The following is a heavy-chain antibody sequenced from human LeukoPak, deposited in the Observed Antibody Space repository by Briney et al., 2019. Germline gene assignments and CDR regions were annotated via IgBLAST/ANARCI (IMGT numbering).Heavy chain of an antibody. CDR3: AREFYHSFTGYLRAFHI. D-gene: IGHD3-9*01. Sequence: SETLSLTCTVSGGSIGSSSYYWGWIRQPPGKGLNWIGSIYYSGSTYYNPSLKSRVTISVDTSRDQFSLKLSSVTAADTAVYFCAREFYHSFTGYLRAFHIWGQGTMVTVSS. CDR2: IYYSGST. J-gene: IGHJ3*02. CDR1: GGSIGSSSYY. V-gene: IGHV4-39*07.